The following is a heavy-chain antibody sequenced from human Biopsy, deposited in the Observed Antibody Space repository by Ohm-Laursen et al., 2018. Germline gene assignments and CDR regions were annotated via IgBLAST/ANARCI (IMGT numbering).Heavy chain of an antibody. V-gene: IGHV3-7*03. Sequence: SLRLSCAASGFSFRIYYMTWVRQTPGKGLEWVANIRGDGYEKNYVDSVKGRFTISRDNADNSLHLQMKSLRAEDTAVYYCARELGNGMDVWGQGTPVTVSS. J-gene: IGHJ6*02. CDR3: ARELGNGMDV. CDR2: IRGDGYEK. CDR1: GFSFRIYY.